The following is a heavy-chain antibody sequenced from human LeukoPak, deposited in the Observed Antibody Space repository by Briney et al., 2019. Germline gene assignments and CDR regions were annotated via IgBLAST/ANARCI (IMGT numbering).Heavy chain of an antibody. CDR1: GGTFSSYA. V-gene: IGHV1-69*13. CDR3: ARVDHDAFDI. J-gene: IGHJ3*02. Sequence: ASVKVSCKASGGTFSSYAISWVRQAPGQGLEWMGGIIPIIGTANYAQKFQGRVTITADESTSTAYMELSSLRSEDTAVYYCARVDHDAFDIWGQGTMVTVSS. CDR2: IIPIIGTA. D-gene: IGHD1-14*01.